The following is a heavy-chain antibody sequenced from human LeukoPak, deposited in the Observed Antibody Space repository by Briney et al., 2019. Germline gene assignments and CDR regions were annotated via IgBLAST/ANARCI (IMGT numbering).Heavy chain of an antibody. CDR1: GFTFSSYG. V-gene: IGHV3-30*02. D-gene: IGHD3-22*01. CDR2: IRYDGSNK. J-gene: IGHJ4*02. Sequence: PGGSLRLSCAASGFTFSSYGMHWVRQAPGKGLEWVAFIRYDGSNKYYADSVKGRFTISRDNSKNTLYLQMNSLRAEDTAVYYCAKDRDDSSGYLPHDYWGQGTLVTVSS. CDR3: AKDRDDSSGYLPHDY.